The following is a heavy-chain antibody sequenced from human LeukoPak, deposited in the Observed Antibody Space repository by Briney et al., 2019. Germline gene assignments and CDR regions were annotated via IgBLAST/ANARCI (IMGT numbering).Heavy chain of an antibody. J-gene: IGHJ5*02. CDR1: GSTFSSYG. CDR2: IRYDGSNK. D-gene: IGHD1-26*01. CDR3: AKDVKGPARELLPKNWFDP. Sequence: PGGSLRLSCAASGSTFSSYGMHWVRQAPGKGLEWVAFIRYDGSNKYYADSVKGRFTISRDNSKNTLYLQMNSLRAEDTAVYYCAKDVKGPARELLPKNWFDPWGQGTLVTVSS. V-gene: IGHV3-30*02.